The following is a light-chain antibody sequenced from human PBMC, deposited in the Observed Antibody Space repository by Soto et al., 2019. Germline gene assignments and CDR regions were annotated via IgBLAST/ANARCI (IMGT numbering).Light chain of an antibody. CDR2: GAS. CDR1: QSVSSN. J-gene: IGKJ1*01. V-gene: IGKV3-15*01. CDR3: QQYYSYPRT. Sequence: RVNTQAPATRTVSPGQRATPSCMSSQSVSSNFVWYQQKPGQAPRLLIYGASTRATGIPARFSGSGSGTEFTLTISCLQSEDFATYYCQQYYSYPRTFGQGTKVDI.